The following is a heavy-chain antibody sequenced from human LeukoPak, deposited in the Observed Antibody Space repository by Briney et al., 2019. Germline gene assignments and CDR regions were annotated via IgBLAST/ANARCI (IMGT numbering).Heavy chain of an antibody. D-gene: IGHD3-16*02. V-gene: IGHV1-2*02. CDR3: ARSLPVFVTSSTHFDY. CDR2: INPNSGGT. CDR1: GYSFTDYY. J-gene: IGHJ4*02. Sequence: ASVKVSCKASGYSFTDYYMHWVRQAPGQGLEWMGWINPNSGGTSYAQKFQGRVTMTGDTSISTAYVELSGLRSDDTAVYYCARSLPVFVTSSTHFDYWGQGTPITVSS.